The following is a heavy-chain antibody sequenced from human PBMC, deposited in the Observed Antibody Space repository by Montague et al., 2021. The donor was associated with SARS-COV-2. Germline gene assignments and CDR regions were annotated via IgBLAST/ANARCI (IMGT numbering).Heavy chain of an antibody. CDR1: GGSISTYY. CDR2: IDYSGST. V-gene: IGHV4-59*07. D-gene: IGHD3-9*01. J-gene: IGHJ6*02. Sequence: SDTVSLTPTVSGGSISTYYWNWIRQFAGKGLEWIGYIDYSGSTNXNPSLQSRVIISVDRSKIQFSLKLNSVTAADTAIYYCARLPYDNSYGMDVWGQGTTVTVSS. CDR3: ARLPYDNSYGMDV.